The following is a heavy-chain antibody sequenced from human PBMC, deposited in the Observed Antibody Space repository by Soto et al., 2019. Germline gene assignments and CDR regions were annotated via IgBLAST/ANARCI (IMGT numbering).Heavy chain of an antibody. CDR1: GFSFDDYA. J-gene: IGHJ6*02. CDR3: AKSTGGAANGMGV. CDR2: ISWNSGTI. D-gene: IGHD2-8*02. Sequence: EVQVVESGGGLVQPGRSLRLSCAASGFSFDDYAMHWVRQAPGKGLEWVSGISWNSGTIRYADSVKGRFTISRDNAKNPLHLQVNSLRAEHTALYYCAKSTGGAANGMGVWGQGTPVTVSS. V-gene: IGHV3-9*01.